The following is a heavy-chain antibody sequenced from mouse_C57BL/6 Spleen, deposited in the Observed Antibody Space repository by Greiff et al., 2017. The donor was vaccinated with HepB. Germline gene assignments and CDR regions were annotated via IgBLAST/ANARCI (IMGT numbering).Heavy chain of an antibody. D-gene: IGHD1-1*01. CDR1: GYTFTDYY. Sequence: VQLQQSGAELVRPGASVKLSCKASGYTFTDYYINWVKQRPGQGLEWIARIYPGSGNTYYNEKFKGKATLTAEKSSSTAYMQLSSLTSEDSAVYFCARHYGSSVYYFDYWGQGTTLTVSS. V-gene: IGHV1-76*01. CDR2: IYPGSGNT. J-gene: IGHJ2*01. CDR3: ARHYGSSVYYFDY.